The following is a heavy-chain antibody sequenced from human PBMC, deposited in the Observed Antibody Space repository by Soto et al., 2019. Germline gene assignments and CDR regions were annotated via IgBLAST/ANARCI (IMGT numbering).Heavy chain of an antibody. V-gene: IGHV4-59*01. J-gene: IGHJ3*02. Sequence: SETLSLTCTVSGGSISSYYWSWIRQPPGKGLEWIGYIYYSGSTNYNPSLKSRVTISVDTSKNQFSLKLSSVTAADTAVYYCALSVIYCSGGSCYPENDAFDIWGQGTMVTVSS. CDR1: GGSISSYY. CDR2: IYYSGST. D-gene: IGHD2-15*01. CDR3: ALSVIYCSGGSCYPENDAFDI.